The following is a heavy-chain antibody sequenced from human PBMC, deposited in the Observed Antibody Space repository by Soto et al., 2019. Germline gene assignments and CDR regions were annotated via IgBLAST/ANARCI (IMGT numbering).Heavy chain of an antibody. Sequence: GGSLRLSCAASGFTFSSNGMHWVRQAPDKGLEWVAVISDDGIIKYYADSVKGRFTISRDNSKNTLYLQMNSLRAEDTAVYYCAKSVYNWNDGFFDYWGQGTLVTVSS. CDR2: ISDDGIIK. J-gene: IGHJ4*02. V-gene: IGHV3-30*18. CDR3: AKSVYNWNDGFFDY. D-gene: IGHD1-1*01. CDR1: GFTFSSNG.